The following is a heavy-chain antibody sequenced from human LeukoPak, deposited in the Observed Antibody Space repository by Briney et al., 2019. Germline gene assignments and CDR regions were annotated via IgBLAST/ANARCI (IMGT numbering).Heavy chain of an antibody. V-gene: IGHV1-18*01. CDR2: ISAYNGNT. Sequence: ASEKVSCKASGYTFTSYGISWVRQAPGQGLEWMGWISAYNGNTNYAQKLQGRVTMTTDTSTSTAYMELRSLRSDDTAVYYCALVVPAADNFDYWGQGTLVTVSS. CDR3: ALVVPAADNFDY. D-gene: IGHD2-2*01. CDR1: GYTFTSYG. J-gene: IGHJ4*02.